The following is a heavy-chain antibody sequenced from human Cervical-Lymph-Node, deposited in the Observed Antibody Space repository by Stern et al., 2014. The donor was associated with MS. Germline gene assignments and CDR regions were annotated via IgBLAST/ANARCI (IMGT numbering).Heavy chain of an antibody. D-gene: IGHD4-23*01. J-gene: IGHJ4*02. V-gene: IGHV4-4*02. Sequence: QVQLQESGPGLVKPSGTLSLTCAVSGGSISSSNWWRWVRQPPGKGLEWIGEIYHSGSTSYKPSLKSRVTISVDKSKNQFSLKLSSVTAADTAVYYCARVYILGITTVGTGGGFDYWGQGTLVTVSS. CDR2: IYHSGST. CDR1: GGSISSSNW. CDR3: ARVYILGITTVGTGGGFDY.